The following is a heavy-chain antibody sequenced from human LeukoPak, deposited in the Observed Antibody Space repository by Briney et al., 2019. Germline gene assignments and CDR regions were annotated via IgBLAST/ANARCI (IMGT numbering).Heavy chain of an antibody. CDR3: ARILGYCTNGVCYMNYFDY. D-gene: IGHD2-8*01. Sequence: PSETLSLTCTVSGGSISSYYWSWIRQPAGKGLEWIGRIYTSGSTNYNPSLKSRVTMSVDTSKNQFSLKLSSVTAADTAVYYCARILGYCTNGVCYMNYFDYWGQGTLVTVSS. CDR2: IYTSGST. CDR1: GGSISSYY. V-gene: IGHV4-4*07. J-gene: IGHJ4*02.